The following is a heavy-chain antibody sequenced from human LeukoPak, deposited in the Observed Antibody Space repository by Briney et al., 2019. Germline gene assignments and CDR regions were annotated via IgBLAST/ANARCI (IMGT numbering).Heavy chain of an antibody. Sequence: ASVKVSCKASGYTFTGYYMHWVRQAPGQGLEWMGWINPNSGGTNYAQKFQGRVTMTRDTSINTAYMELSSLRSDDTAMYYCARGSYITSTDYWGQGTLVTVSS. CDR3: ARGSYITSTDY. D-gene: IGHD6-6*01. CDR2: INPNSGGT. V-gene: IGHV1-2*02. CDR1: GYTFTGYY. J-gene: IGHJ4*02.